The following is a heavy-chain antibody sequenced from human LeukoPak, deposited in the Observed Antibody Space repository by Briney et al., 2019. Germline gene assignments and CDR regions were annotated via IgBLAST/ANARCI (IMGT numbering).Heavy chain of an antibody. Sequence: PSETLSLTCAVYGGSFSGYYWSWIRQPPGKGLEWIGEINHSGSTNYNPSLKSRVTISVDTSKNQFSLKLSSVTAADTAVYYCAREGYCSRTSCPPPHWGQGTLVTVSS. J-gene: IGHJ1*01. CDR3: AREGYCSRTSCPPPH. CDR2: INHSGST. V-gene: IGHV4-34*01. D-gene: IGHD2-2*01. CDR1: GGSFSGYY.